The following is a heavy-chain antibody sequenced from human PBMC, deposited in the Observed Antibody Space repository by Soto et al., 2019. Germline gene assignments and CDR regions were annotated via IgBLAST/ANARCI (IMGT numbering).Heavy chain of an antibody. V-gene: IGHV3-30*18. CDR2: ISYDGSNK. CDR3: AKLRYFDWSGAFDI. CDR1: GFTFSSYG. J-gene: IGHJ3*02. Sequence: PGGSLRLSCAASGFTFSSYGMHWVRQAPGKGLEWVAVISYDGSNKYYADSVKGRFTISRDNSKNTLYLQMNSLRAEDTAVYYCAKLRYFDWSGAFDIWGQGTMVTVSS. D-gene: IGHD3-9*01.